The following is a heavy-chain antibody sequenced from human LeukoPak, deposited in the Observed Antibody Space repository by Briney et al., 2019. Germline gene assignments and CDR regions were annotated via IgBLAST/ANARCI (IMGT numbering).Heavy chain of an antibody. CDR3: TNDFDY. CDR1: GFTFTTYA. V-gene: IGHV3-23*01. J-gene: IGHJ4*02. CDR2: SSDSGGTT. Sequence: GGSLRLSCAASGFTFTTYAMSWVRQAPGKGLEWVSISSDSGGTTYYADSVKGRFTISRDNSKNTPYLQMNSLRVEDTAVYYCTNDFDYWGQGTLVTVSS.